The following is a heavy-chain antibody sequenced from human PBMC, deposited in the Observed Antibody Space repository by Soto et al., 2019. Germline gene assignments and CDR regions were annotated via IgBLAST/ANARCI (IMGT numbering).Heavy chain of an antibody. D-gene: IGHD6-13*01. CDR3: ARNRAGSSWYVDY. J-gene: IGHJ4*02. V-gene: IGHV4-30-2*01. CDR1: GDSLNSGGYS. CDR2: IYYSGST. Sequence: SETLSLTCAVSGDSLNSGGYSWSWIRLPPRKGLEWIGYIYYSGSTHYKSSLQSRVTMSLDRSKNEFSLRLNAVTAADTAVYYCARNRAGSSWYVDYWGQGIQVTVSS.